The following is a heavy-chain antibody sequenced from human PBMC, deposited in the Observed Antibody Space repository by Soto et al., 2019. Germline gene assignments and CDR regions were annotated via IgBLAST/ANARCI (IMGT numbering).Heavy chain of an antibody. CDR1: GYTFTGYY. V-gene: IGHV1-2*04. D-gene: IGHD6-19*01. CDR2: INPNSGGT. J-gene: IGHJ6*03. Sequence: QVQLVQSGAEVKKPGASVKVSCKASGYTFTGYYMHWVRQAPGQGLEWMGWINPNSGGTNYAQKFQGWVTRTRDTSISTANMELSRQRSDDTAVYYCARGGYSSGWYYYYYMDVWGKGTTVTVSS. CDR3: ARGGYSSGWYYYYYMDV.